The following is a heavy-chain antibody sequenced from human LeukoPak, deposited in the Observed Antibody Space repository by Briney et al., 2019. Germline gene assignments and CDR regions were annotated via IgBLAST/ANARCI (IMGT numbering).Heavy chain of an antibody. CDR3: ARDSYSYGRVGYYGMDV. CDR2: IYSGGST. D-gene: IGHD5-18*01. CDR1: GFTVSSNY. V-gene: IGHV3-66*01. J-gene: IGHJ6*02. Sequence: GGSLRLSCAASGFTVSSNYMSWVRQAPGKGLEWVSVIYSGGSTYYADSVKGRFTISRDNSKNTLYLQMNSLRAEDTAVYYCARDSYSYGRVGYYGMDVWGQGTTVTVSS.